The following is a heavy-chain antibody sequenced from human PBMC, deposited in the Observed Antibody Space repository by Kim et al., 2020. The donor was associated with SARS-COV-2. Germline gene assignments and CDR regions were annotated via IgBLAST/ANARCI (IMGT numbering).Heavy chain of an antibody. J-gene: IGHJ5*01. CDR1: GASISSSSC. V-gene: IGHV4-4*02. D-gene: IGHD3-22*01. Sequence: SETLSLTCVVSGASISSSSCWSWVRQPPGKGLEWIGDVDHSGTTSYNVSLKNRVTISVDKSKNQFSLRLTSVSAADTAVYYCARGVSSAWTLCDWFDSWG. CDR3: ARGVSSAWTLCDWFDS. CDR2: VDHSGTT.